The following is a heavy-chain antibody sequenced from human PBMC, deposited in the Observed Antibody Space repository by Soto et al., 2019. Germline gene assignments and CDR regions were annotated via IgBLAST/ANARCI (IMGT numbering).Heavy chain of an antibody. Sequence: PGGSLRLSCAASGFTFSSYSMNWVRQAPGKGLEWVSSISSSSSYIYYADSVKGRFTISRDNAKNSLYLQMNSLRAEDTAVYYCARDYSGYDFRTDYYGMDVWGQGTTVTVS. CDR2: ISSSSSYI. V-gene: IGHV3-21*01. CDR3: ARDYSGYDFRTDYYGMDV. J-gene: IGHJ6*02. CDR1: GFTFSSYS. D-gene: IGHD5-12*01.